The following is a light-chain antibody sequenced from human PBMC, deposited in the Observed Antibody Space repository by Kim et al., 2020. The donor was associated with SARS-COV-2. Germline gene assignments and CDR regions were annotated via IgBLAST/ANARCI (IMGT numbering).Light chain of an antibody. J-gene: IGKJ1*01. CDR3: LQYNSYWGT. CDR2: KAS. CDR1: QGISSW. V-gene: IGKV1-5*03. Sequence: ASVGGKVTITCRASQGISSWLAWYQQKPGKAPQRLIYKASNLNRGVPSRFSGSGSGTDFTHTINSLQPDDFATYYCLQYNSYWGTFGQGTKVDI.